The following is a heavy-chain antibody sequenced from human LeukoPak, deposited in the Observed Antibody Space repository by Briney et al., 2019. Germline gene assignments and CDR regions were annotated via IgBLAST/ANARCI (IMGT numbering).Heavy chain of an antibody. CDR3: ARSYYDSRGRFDP. CDR2: IYYSGST. CDR1: GGSISSYY. J-gene: IGHJ5*02. V-gene: IGHV4-59*08. Sequence: SETLSLTCTVSGGSISSYYWSWIRQPPGKGLEWIGYIYYSGSTNYNPSLKSRVTTSVDTSKNQFSLSPSSVTAADTAVYYCARSYYDSRGRFDPWGQGTLVTVSS. D-gene: IGHD3-22*01.